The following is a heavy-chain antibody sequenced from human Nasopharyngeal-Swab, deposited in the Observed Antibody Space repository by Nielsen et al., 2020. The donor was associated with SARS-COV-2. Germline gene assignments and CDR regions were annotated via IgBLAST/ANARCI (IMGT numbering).Heavy chain of an antibody. CDR2: IYTSGST. V-gene: IGHV4-4*07. J-gene: IGHJ6*02. CDR1: GGSISSYY. D-gene: IGHD2-2*02. Sequence: SETLSLTCTVSGGSISSYYWSWIRQPAGKGLEWIGRIYTSGSTNYNPSLKSRVTMSVVTSKNQFSLKLSSVTAADTAVYYCARDIPLDGYYYGMDVWGQGTTVTVSS. CDR3: ARDIPLDGYYYGMDV.